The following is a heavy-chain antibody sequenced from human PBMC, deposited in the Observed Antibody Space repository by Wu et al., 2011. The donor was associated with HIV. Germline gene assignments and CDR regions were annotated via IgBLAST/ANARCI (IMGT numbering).Heavy chain of an antibody. CDR2: IIPILGTA. V-gene: IGHV1-69*05. J-gene: IGHJ2*01. CDR1: GGAFSRNA. Sequence: QVQLVQSGAEVKKPGSSVKVSCKASGGAFSRNALSWVRQAPGQGLEWMGGIIPILGTAIYAQKFQGRVTITTANPRAQPTWSLSSLRSEDTAVYYCARGRRRSWYFDLWAVAP. CDR3: ARGRRRSWYFDL.